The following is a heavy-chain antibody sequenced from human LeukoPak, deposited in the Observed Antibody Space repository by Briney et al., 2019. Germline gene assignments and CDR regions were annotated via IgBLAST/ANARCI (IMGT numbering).Heavy chain of an antibody. CDR3: ARVTDSSGYYPFYYYYYGMDV. J-gene: IGHJ6*02. Sequence: GRSLRLSCAASGFTFSSYGMHWVRQAPGKGLEWVAVIWFDGSNKYYADSVKGRFTISRDNAKNSLYLQMNSLRAEDTAVYYCARVTDSSGYYPFYYYYYGMDVWGQGTTVTVSS. CDR1: GFTFSSYG. D-gene: IGHD3-22*01. CDR2: IWFDGSNK. V-gene: IGHV3-33*01.